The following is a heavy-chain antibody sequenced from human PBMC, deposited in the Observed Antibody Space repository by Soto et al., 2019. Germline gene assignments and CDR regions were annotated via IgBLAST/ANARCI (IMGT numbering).Heavy chain of an antibody. CDR3: ARDHWITMIVVVPSHGMDV. V-gene: IGHV3-33*01. CDR1: GFTFSSYG. D-gene: IGHD3-22*01. CDR2: IWYDGSNK. Sequence: PGGSLRLSCAASGFTFSSYGMHWVRQAPGKGLEWVAVIWYDGSNKYYADSVKGRFTISRDNSKNTLYLQMNSLRAEDTAVYYCARDHWITMIVVVPSHGMDVWGQGTTVTVSS. J-gene: IGHJ6*02.